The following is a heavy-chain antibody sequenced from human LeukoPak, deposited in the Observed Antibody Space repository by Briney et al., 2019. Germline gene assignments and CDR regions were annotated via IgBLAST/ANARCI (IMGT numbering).Heavy chain of an antibody. CDR3: ARESGVEMATIKRDFDY. V-gene: IGHV1-2*02. CDR2: INPNSGGT. Sequence: ASVKVSCKASGYTFTGYYMHWVRQAPGQGLEWMGWINPNSGGTNYAQKFQGRVTMTRDTSISTAYMELSRLRPDDTAVYYCARESGVEMATIKRDFDYWGQGTLVTVSS. CDR1: GYTFTGYY. J-gene: IGHJ4*02. D-gene: IGHD5-24*01.